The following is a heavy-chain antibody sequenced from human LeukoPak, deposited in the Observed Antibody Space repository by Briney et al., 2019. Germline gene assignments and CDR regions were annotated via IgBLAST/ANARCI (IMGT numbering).Heavy chain of an antibody. CDR3: AKDDRGGWSGYFDY. D-gene: IGHD3-22*01. J-gene: IGHJ4*02. Sequence: GGSLRLSCAASGFIFSSYSMHWVRQAPGKGLEWVAVIWHDGSSEFYADSVRGRFSISRDDSKNTVYLQMNSLRAEDTALYYCAKDDRGGWSGYFDYWGQGTLVTVSS. V-gene: IGHV3-33*06. CDR2: IWHDGSSE. CDR1: GFIFSSYS.